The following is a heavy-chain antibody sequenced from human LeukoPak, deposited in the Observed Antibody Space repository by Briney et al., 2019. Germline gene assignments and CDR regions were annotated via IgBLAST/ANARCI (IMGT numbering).Heavy chain of an antibody. V-gene: IGHV1-46*01. D-gene: IGHD1-26*01. CDR1: GYTFTSYY. CDR2: INPSGGST. J-gene: IGHJ4*02. Sequence: ASVKVSCKASGYTFTSYYMHWVRQAPGQGLEWMGIINPSGGSTSYAQKFQGRVTMTRNTSTSTVYMELSSLSSEDTAVYYCARDGVGAIDYWGQGTLVTVSS. CDR3: ARDGVGAIDY.